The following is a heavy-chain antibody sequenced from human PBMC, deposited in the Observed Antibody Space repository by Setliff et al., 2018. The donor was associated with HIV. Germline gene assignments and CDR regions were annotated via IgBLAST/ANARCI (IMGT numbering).Heavy chain of an antibody. CDR1: GGSFSGYY. CDR3: ASYDILTGPLGY. D-gene: IGHD3-9*01. V-gene: IGHV4-34*01. Sequence: SETLSLTCAVYGGSFSGYYWSWIRQPPGKGLEWIGEINHSGSTNYNPSLKSRVTISVDTSKNQFSLKLSSVTAADTAVYYCASYDILTGPLGYWVQGTLVTVSS. CDR2: INHSGST. J-gene: IGHJ4*02.